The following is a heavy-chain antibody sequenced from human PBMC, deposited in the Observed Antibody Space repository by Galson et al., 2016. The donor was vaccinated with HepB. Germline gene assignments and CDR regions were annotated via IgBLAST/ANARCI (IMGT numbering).Heavy chain of an antibody. CDR1: GFTFSNYG. J-gene: IGHJ5*02. CDR3: AKGPYYDFWSGKDWFDP. Sequence: SLRLSCAASGFTFSNYGMTWVRQAPGKGLEWVSTTSGNGVSTYYADSVKGRFTISRDNSKNTLYLQMNSLRAEDSALYFCAKGPYYDFWSGKDWFDPWGQGTLVTVSS. CDR2: TSGNGVST. D-gene: IGHD3-3*01. V-gene: IGHV3-23*01.